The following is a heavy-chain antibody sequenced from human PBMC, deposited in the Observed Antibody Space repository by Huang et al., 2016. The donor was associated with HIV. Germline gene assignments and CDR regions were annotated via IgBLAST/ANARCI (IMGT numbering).Heavy chain of an antibody. Sequence: QVQLVESGGGVVQPGTSLRLSCAASGFTFSNYAMNWVRQAPGKWLECGAVISNEGSTKYYADSVKGRFTISRDNSKNTVYLQMNSLRAEDTAVYYCARSEPSRYYFDYWGQGTLVTVSS. CDR3: ARSEPSRYYFDY. V-gene: IGHV3-30-3*01. CDR1: GFTFSNYA. J-gene: IGHJ4*02. CDR2: ISNEGSTK.